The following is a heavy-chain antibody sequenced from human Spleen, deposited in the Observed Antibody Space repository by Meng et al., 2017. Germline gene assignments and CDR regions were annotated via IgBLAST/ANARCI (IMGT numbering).Heavy chain of an antibody. J-gene: IGHJ4*02. CDR1: GYRFSSFA. V-gene: IGHV1-18*01. D-gene: IGHD1-26*01. CDR3: VREGGTNPYYFEF. Sequence: QVPLGQSGSELKKPGASVKVSGKATGYRFSSFAMNWVRQAPGQGLEWMGWISPYNGNTNYAQKVQGRVTMTTATSTTTVYMGLRSLTSDDTAVYYCVREGGTNPYYFEFWGQGTLVTVSS. CDR2: ISPYNGNT.